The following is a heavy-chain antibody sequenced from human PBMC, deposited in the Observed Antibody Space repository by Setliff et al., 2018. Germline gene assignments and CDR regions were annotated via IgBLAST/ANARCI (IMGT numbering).Heavy chain of an antibody. CDR1: GYSFTTYW. V-gene: IGHV5-51*01. CDR2: IYPGDSDT. J-gene: IGHJ4*02. Sequence: GESLKISCKGSGYSFTTYWIGWVRQMPGKGLEWMGIIYPGDSDTRHSPSFQGHVTISADKSISTAYLQWSSLKASDTAIYYCARPAYSSRWYEIKGFDYWGQGTLVTVSS. CDR3: ARPAYSSRWYEIKGFDY. D-gene: IGHD6-13*01.